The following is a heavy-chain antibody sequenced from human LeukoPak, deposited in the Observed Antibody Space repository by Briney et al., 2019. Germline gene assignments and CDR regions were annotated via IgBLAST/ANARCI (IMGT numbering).Heavy chain of an antibody. CDR3: ARETTGDPFDY. D-gene: IGHD7-27*01. Sequence: GGSLRPSCAASGFTFGPYTMNWVRQAPGKGLEWVANIKQDGSEKYYVDSVKGRFTISRDNAKNSLYLQMNSLRAEDTALYYCARETTGDPFDYWGQGTLVTVSS. V-gene: IGHV3-7*01. CDR2: IKQDGSEK. CDR1: GFTFGPYT. J-gene: IGHJ4*02.